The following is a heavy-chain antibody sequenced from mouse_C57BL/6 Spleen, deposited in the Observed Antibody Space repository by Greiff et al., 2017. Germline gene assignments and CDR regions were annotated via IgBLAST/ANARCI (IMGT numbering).Heavy chain of an antibody. CDR1: GYTFTDYN. D-gene: IGHD1-1*01. CDR3: ARKAGTRYYCALDD. Sequence: VQLQQSGPELVKPGASVKIPCKASGYTFTDYNMHWVKQSPGKSLEWIGDINPNNGGTIYNQKFKGKATLTVDKSSSTAYMELRSLTSEDTAVYYCARKAGTRYYCALDDWGKGTSVTVSS. V-gene: IGHV1-18*01. J-gene: IGHJ1*03. CDR2: INPNNGGT.